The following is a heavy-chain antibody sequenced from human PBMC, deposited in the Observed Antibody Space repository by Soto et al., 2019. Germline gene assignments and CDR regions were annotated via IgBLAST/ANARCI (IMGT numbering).Heavy chain of an antibody. CDR1: GVSISSSSYH. J-gene: IGHJ4*02. Sequence: QLQLQESGPGLVKPSETLTLSCTVSGVSISSSSYHWGWIRQPPGKGLEWIGSIYYSGSTYYNPSLKRRITLSGDTSKNQFSLRLTSVTASDTAAYYCVSHPARQLGSPHRDYWGQGTLVIVSS. CDR3: VSHPARQLGSPHRDY. D-gene: IGHD6-13*01. V-gene: IGHV4-39*01. CDR2: IYYSGST.